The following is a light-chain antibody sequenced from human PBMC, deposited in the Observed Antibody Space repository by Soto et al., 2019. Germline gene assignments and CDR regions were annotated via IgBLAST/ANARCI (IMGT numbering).Light chain of an antibody. J-gene: IGKJ4*01. Sequence: DIQMTQSPSSLSASVGERVTITCRASQSISSYLNWYQQKPGNAPKLLIYAASSLQSGVPSRFSGSGSGTDFTLTISSLQPEDFSTYYCQQSYSTPRAFGGGTKVEIK. V-gene: IGKV1-39*01. CDR2: AAS. CDR1: QSISSY. CDR3: QQSYSTPRA.